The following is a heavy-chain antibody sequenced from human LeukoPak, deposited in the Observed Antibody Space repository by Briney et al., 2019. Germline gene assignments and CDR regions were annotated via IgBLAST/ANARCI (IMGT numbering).Heavy chain of an antibody. J-gene: IGHJ5*02. Sequence: SQTLSLTCTVSGGSISSGGYYWSWIRQHPGKGLEWIGYIYYSGSTYYNPSLKSRVTISVDTSKNQFSLKLSSVTAADTAVYYCARWVMVRGHRPPRDGFDPWGQGTLVTVSS. CDR3: ARWVMVRGHRPPRDGFDP. CDR1: GGSISSGGYY. CDR2: IYYSGST. D-gene: IGHD3-10*01. V-gene: IGHV4-31*03.